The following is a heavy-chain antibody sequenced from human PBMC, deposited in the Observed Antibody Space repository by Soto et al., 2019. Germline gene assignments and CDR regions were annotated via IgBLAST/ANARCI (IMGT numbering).Heavy chain of an antibody. Sequence: QVQLVQSGAEVKKPGASVKVSCKASGYTFTGYYMHWVRQAPGQGLEWMGWINPNSGGTNYAQKCQGWGTMTRDTSISTAYMQLSRLRSDDTAVYYCAREGDTARNMDVWGQGTTVTVSS. CDR3: AREGDTARNMDV. V-gene: IGHV1-2*04. J-gene: IGHJ6*02. D-gene: IGHD5-18*01. CDR1: GYTFTGYY. CDR2: INPNSGGT.